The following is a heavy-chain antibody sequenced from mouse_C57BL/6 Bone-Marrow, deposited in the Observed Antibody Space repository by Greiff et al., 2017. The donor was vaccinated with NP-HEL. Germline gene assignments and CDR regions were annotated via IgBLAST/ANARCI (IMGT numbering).Heavy chain of an antibody. J-gene: IGHJ4*01. D-gene: IGHD2-4*01. Sequence: EVKVVESGGGLVKPGGSLKLSCAASGFTFSSYAMSWVRQTPEKRLEWVATISDGGSYTYYPDNVKGRFTISRDNAKNNLYLQMSHLKSEDTAMYYCAREGYDYVLYAMDYWGQGTSVTVSS. CDR2: ISDGGSYT. CDR3: AREGYDYVLYAMDY. V-gene: IGHV5-4*01. CDR1: GFTFSSYA.